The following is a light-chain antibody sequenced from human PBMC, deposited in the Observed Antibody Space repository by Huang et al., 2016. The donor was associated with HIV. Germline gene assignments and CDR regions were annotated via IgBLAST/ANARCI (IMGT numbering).Light chain of an antibody. J-gene: IGKJ3*01. V-gene: IGKV1-9*01. CDR3: QQLSAYPLS. Sequence: QLTQSPSSLSASIGDRVTIACRASPDINTYLAWYQPKPGRAPKLLIYDASTLQTGVPSRFRGFGSGTAFSLTITSLQPDDFAVYYCQQLSAYPLSFGPGTTVD. CDR1: PDINTY. CDR2: DAS.